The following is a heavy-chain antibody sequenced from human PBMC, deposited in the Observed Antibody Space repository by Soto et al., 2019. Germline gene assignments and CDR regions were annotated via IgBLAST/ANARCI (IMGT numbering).Heavy chain of an antibody. D-gene: IGHD5-18*01. V-gene: IGHV4-39*01. Sequence: SETLSLTCTVSGGSISSSSYYWGWIRQPPGKGLEWIGSIYYSGSTYYNPSLKSRVTISVDTSKNQFSLKLSSVTAADTAVYYCARAKTHFVDTAMVTYFDYWGQGTLVTVSS. CDR2: IYYSGST. CDR3: ARAKTHFVDTAMVTYFDY. J-gene: IGHJ4*02. CDR1: GGSISSSSYY.